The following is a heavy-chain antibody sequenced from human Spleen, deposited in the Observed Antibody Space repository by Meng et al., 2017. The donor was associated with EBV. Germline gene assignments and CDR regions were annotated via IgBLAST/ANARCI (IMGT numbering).Heavy chain of an antibody. Sequence: QVELQQWCGGLLKPSETLSLTCAVYGESFSAYYWRWVRQPPGRGLEWIGDVIHSGNTSYSPSLKSRVTISVDTSKSQFSLKLRSMTAADTAVYYCATGWGKANYWGQGTLVTVSS. J-gene: IGHJ4*02. D-gene: IGHD3-16*01. V-gene: IGHV4-34*12. CDR3: ATGWGKANY. CDR2: VIHSGNT. CDR1: GESFSAYY.